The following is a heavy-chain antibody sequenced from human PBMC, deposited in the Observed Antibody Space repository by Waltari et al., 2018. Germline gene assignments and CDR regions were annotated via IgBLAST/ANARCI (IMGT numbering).Heavy chain of an antibody. CDR2: IIPIFGTA. V-gene: IGHV1-69*01. D-gene: IGHD3-10*01. CDR3: ARGVSVPMAYDY. J-gene: IGHJ4*02. CDR1: GGTFSSSA. Sequence: QVQLVQSGAEVKKPGSSVKGSCQASGGTFSSSATSWVRQAPGQGLEWVGGIIPIFGTANYAQKFQGRVTITADESTSTAYMELSSLRSEDTAVYYCARGVSVPMAYDYWGQGTLVTVSS.